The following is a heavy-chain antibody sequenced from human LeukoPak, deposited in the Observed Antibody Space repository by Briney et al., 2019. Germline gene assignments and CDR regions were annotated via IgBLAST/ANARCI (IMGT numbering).Heavy chain of an antibody. CDR2: IKQDGSVQ. V-gene: IGHV3-7*03. D-gene: IGHD6-19*01. CDR1: GFTFSNYW. Sequence: GGSLRLSCTASGFTFSNYWMSWARQAPGKGLEWVANIKQDGSVQYYVDSVKGRFTISRDNAKNSLYLQMNSLRAEDTAVYYCARKWAVAGSSYFDYWGQGTLVTVSS. CDR3: ARKWAVAGSSYFDY. J-gene: IGHJ4*02.